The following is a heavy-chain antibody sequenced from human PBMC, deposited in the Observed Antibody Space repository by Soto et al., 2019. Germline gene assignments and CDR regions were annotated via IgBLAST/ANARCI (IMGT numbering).Heavy chain of an antibody. V-gene: IGHV4-34*01. D-gene: IGHD3-22*01. CDR2: INHSGST. CDR3: ALNYYDSSGFVDY. Sequence: QVQLQQWGAGLLKPSETLSLTCAVYGGSFSGYYWSWIRQPPGKGLEWIGEINHSGSTNYNPSLKSRVTISVDPSKNLFSLMLSSVTAAETAVYYCALNYYDSSGFVDYWGQGTLVTVSS. CDR1: GGSFSGYY. J-gene: IGHJ4*02.